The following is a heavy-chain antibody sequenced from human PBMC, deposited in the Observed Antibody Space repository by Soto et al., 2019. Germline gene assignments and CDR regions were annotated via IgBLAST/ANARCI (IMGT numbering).Heavy chain of an antibody. D-gene: IGHD6-13*01. J-gene: IGHJ4*02. Sequence: QAQLVESGGGVVQPGRSLRLSCAASGFIFSDYAMHWVRQAPGKGLEWVAVISYGGDNKYYADSVRGRFAISRDNLKNTLYLQMNSLNPEDTAVYHCAKARHSTSWYGVEADFWGQGTLGTVSS. CDR1: GFIFSDYA. CDR2: ISYGGDNK. V-gene: IGHV3-30*09. CDR3: AKARHSTSWYGVEADF.